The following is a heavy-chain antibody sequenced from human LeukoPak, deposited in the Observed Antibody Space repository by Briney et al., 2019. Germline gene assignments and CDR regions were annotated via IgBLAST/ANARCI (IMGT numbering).Heavy chain of an antibody. Sequence: GGSLRLSCAASEFTFRTYSMNWVRQAPGKGLEWVSSIDSSSAYIYYADSVKGRFTISRDNAKNSLYLQMNSLRAEDTAVYYCARGGEMATQLFFYLDYWGQGTLVTVSS. CDR3: ARGGEMATQLFFYLDY. CDR2: IDSSSAYI. CDR1: EFTFRTYS. D-gene: IGHD5-24*01. V-gene: IGHV3-21*01. J-gene: IGHJ4*02.